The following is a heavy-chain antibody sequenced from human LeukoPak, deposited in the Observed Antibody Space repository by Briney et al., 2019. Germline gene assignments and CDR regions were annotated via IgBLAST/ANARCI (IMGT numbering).Heavy chain of an antibody. CDR2: INPNSGVT. V-gene: IGHV1-2*02. CDR3: ARAPVTHYYYGMDV. CDR1: GYTFTGYY. D-gene: IGHD4-23*01. J-gene: IGHJ6*02. Sequence: ASVKVSCKASGYTFTGYYMHWVRQAPGQGLEWMGWINPNSGVTNYAQKFQGRVTMTRDTSISTAYMELSRLRSDDTAVYYCARAPVTHYYYGMDVWGQGTTVTVSS.